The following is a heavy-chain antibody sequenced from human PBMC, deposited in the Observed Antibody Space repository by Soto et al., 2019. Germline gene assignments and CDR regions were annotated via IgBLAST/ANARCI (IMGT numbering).Heavy chain of an antibody. CDR2: VSHDGTLY. V-gene: IGHV3-30*18. J-gene: IGHJ4*02. Sequence: QVQLVESGGGVVQPGRSLRLSCSASGFIYSSCAMHWVRQVPGKGLEWLAVVSHDGTLYPYADSVRGRFTISRDNTRKMLYSQMNSPRPDDTAVYYCVKDRSDTWSFDNWGQGTLVTVSS. CDR1: GFIYSSCA. CDR3: VKDRSDTWSFDN. D-gene: IGHD2-8*02.